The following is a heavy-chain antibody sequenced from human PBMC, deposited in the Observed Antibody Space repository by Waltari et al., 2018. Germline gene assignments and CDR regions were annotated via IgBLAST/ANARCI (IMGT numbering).Heavy chain of an antibody. J-gene: IGHJ4*02. D-gene: IGHD3-16*02. V-gene: IGHV4-34*01. Sequence: QVQLQQWGAGLLKPSETLSLTCAVYGGSFSGYYWSWIRQPPGKGLEWIGEINHSGSTNYNPSLKSRVTISVDTSKNQFSLKLSSVTAADTAVYYCARGRGYDYVWGSYRYTLDYWGQGTLVIVSS. CDR2: INHSGST. CDR1: GGSFSGYY. CDR3: ARGRGYDYVWGSYRYTLDY.